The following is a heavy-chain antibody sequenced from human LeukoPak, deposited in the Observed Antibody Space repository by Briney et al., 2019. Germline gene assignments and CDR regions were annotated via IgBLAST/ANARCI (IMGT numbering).Heavy chain of an antibody. J-gene: IGHJ5*02. Sequence: APVKVSCKASGYTFTGYYMHWVRQAPGQGLEWMGWINPSGSSTLYAQKFQGRVTMTRDMSTTTDYMKLSSLRSEDTAVYYCTRDNSVGDIAWWFDPWGQGTLVTVSS. CDR1: GYTFTGYY. V-gene: IGHV1-46*01. CDR3: TRDNSVGDIAWWFDP. D-gene: IGHD3-16*02. CDR2: INPSGSST.